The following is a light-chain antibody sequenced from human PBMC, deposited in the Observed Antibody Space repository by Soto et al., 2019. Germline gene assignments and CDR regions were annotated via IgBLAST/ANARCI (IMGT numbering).Light chain of an antibody. CDR2: EGS. J-gene: IGLJ2*01. Sequence: QSALTQPASVSGSPGQSIAISCTGTSSDVGGYNYVSWYQQPPGKAPKLMIYEGSRRPSGVSDRFSGSNSGNTASLTISGLQAEDEADYYCCSYAGSSTLDVVFGGGTKLTVL. V-gene: IGLV2-23*01. CDR1: SSDVGGYNY. CDR3: CSYAGSSTLDVV.